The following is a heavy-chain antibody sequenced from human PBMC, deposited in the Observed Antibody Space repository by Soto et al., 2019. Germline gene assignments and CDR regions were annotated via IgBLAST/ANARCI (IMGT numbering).Heavy chain of an antibody. J-gene: IGHJ5*02. D-gene: IGHD6-13*01. CDR2: INGSGGST. CDR3: VKVIRSSWNRNWFDP. V-gene: IGHV3-23*01. CDR1: GFTFSSYA. Sequence: EVQLLESGGGLVQPGGSLRLSCAASGFTFSSYAMTWVRQAPGKGLEWVSVINGSGGSTYYADTVKGRFTISRDNSKNSLYLQMNSLRAEDTGVYYFVKVIRSSWNRNWFDPWGQGTLVTVSS.